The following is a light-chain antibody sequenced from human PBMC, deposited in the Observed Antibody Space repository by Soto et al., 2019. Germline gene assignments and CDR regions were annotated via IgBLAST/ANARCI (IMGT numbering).Light chain of an antibody. J-gene: IGLJ2*01. Sequence: NFMLTQPHSVSESPGKTVTISCTGSSGSISSDYVQWFQQRPGSAPTTVIFEDNQRPSGVSDRFSGSVDSSSNSASLTISGLHTEDEADYYCQSYDRNNVNVVFGGGTKLTVL. CDR1: SGSISSDY. CDR3: QSYDRNNVNVV. CDR2: EDN. V-gene: IGLV6-57*02.